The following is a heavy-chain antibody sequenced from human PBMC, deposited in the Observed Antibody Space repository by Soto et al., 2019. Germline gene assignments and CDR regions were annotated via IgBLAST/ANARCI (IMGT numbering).Heavy chain of an antibody. CDR2: IYWDDDK. V-gene: IGHV2-5*02. CDR1: GFSLSTSGVG. D-gene: IGHD4-17*01. Sequence: QITLKESGPTLVKPTQTLTLTCTFSGFSLSTSGVGVGWIRQPPGKALEWLALIYWDDDKRYSPSLKSRLTITKDTSKNQLVLTMTNMDPVDTATYYCAHSGNDYGDYEDAFDIWGQGTMVTVSS. CDR3: AHSGNDYGDYEDAFDI. J-gene: IGHJ3*02.